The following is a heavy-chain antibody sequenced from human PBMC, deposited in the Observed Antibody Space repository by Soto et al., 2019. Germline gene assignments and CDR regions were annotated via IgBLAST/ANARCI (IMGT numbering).Heavy chain of an antibody. CDR1: GFTFSTSW. V-gene: IGHV3-7*01. J-gene: IGHJ4*02. Sequence: GSLILSCAASGFTFSTSWMDWVRQTPGKGLEWVANINQDGSEKNYVDSVKGRFTISRDNAKNSLFLQMSSLTAEDSGLYYCTRYLDFWGQGTLVTVSS. CDR2: INQDGSEK. CDR3: TRYLDF.